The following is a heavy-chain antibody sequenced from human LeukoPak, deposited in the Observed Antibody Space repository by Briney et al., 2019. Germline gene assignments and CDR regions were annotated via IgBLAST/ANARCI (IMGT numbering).Heavy chain of an antibody. Sequence: GGSLRLSCAASGFTFSNYAMAWFRRAPGKGLEWVSAISGSGGNTYYADSVKGRFTISRDNSKNTLYLQMNTLRAEDTAVYYCAKEGRALPFDYWGQGTLVTVSS. D-gene: IGHD1-26*01. CDR2: ISGSGGNT. V-gene: IGHV3-23*01. CDR1: GFTFSNYA. J-gene: IGHJ4*02. CDR3: AKEGRALPFDY.